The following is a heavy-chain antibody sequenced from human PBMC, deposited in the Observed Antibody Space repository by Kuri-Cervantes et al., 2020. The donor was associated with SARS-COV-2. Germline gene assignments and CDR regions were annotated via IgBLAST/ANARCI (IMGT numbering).Heavy chain of an antibody. Sequence: ASVKVSCKASGYTFTGYYMHWVRQAPGQGLEWMGIINPSGGSTSYAQKFQGRVTMTRDTSTSTVYMELSSLRSEDTAVYYCAREATYCSGGSCYYNWFDPWGQGILVTVSS. J-gene: IGHJ5*02. CDR2: INPSGGST. CDR3: AREATYCSGGSCYYNWFDP. V-gene: IGHV1-46*01. CDR1: GYTFTGYY. D-gene: IGHD2-15*01.